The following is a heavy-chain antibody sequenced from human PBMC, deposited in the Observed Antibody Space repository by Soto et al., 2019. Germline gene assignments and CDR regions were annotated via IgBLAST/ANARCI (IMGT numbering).Heavy chain of an antibody. Sequence: TGGSLRLSCAASGFTFSSYAMSWVRQAPGKGLEWVSAISGSGGSTYYADSVKGRFTISRDNSKNTLYLQMNSLRAEDTAVYYCAKNNLQMTTVIHFDYWGQGTLVTVSS. D-gene: IGHD4-4*01. CDR2: ISGSGGST. V-gene: IGHV3-23*01. CDR3: AKNNLQMTTVIHFDY. CDR1: GFTFSSYA. J-gene: IGHJ4*02.